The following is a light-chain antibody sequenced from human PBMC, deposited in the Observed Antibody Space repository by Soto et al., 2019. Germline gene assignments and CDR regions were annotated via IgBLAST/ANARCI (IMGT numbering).Light chain of an antibody. J-gene: IGLJ2*01. Sequence: QSVLTQSSSASASLGSSVKLTCTLSIGHSSYIIAWHQQQPGKAPRYLMKLEGSGSYNKGSGVPDRFSGSSSGADRYLTISNLQSEDEADYYCETWDSNTRVFGGGTKVTVL. V-gene: IGLV4-60*03. CDR2: LEGSGSY. CDR1: IGHSSYI. CDR3: ETWDSNTRV.